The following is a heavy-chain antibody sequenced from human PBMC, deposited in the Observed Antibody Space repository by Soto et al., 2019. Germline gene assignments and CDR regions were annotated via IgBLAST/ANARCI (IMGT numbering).Heavy chain of an antibody. CDR1: GGSISSYY. J-gene: IGHJ3*02. CDR2: IYYSGST. Sequence: PSETLSLTCTVSGGSISSYYWSWIRQPPGKGLEWIGYIYYSGSTNYNPSLKSRVTISVDTSKNQFSLKLSSVTAADTAVYYCARDYYYDSSGDGAFDIWGQGTMVTVS. V-gene: IGHV4-59*01. CDR3: ARDYYYDSSGDGAFDI. D-gene: IGHD3-22*01.